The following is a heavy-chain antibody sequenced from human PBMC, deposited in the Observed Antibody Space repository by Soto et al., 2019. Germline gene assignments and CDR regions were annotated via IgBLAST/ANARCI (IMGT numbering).Heavy chain of an antibody. Sequence: PXGSLGLSCAASGFTFSNYAMHGVRQAPGKGLEWVAVISYDGSDKYNANSVKGRFTISRDNSKNTLYLQMNSLRAEDTAVYYCARDTGPNGYNYYYFGMDVWGQGATVTVSS. CDR2: ISYDGSDK. CDR1: GFTFSNYA. D-gene: IGHD5-18*01. CDR3: ARDTGPNGYNYYYFGMDV. J-gene: IGHJ6*02. V-gene: IGHV3-30-3*01.